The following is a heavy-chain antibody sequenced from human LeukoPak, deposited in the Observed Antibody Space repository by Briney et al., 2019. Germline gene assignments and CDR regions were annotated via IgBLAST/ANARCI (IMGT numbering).Heavy chain of an antibody. Sequence: SETLSLTCAVYGGSFRGYYWSWVRQPPGKGLEWIGEIDHSGSTYYNPSLKSRVTISIDTSKNQFSLKLSSVTAADTAAYYCARRVTAYHDILTGWQSGYFDYWGQGTLVTVSS. CDR3: ARRVTAYHDILTGWQSGYFDY. V-gene: IGHV4-34*01. J-gene: IGHJ4*02. D-gene: IGHD3-9*01. CDR2: IDHSGST. CDR1: GGSFRGYY.